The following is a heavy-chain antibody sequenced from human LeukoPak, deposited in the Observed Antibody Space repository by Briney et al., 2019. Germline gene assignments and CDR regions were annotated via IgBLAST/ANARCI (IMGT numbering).Heavy chain of an antibody. D-gene: IGHD2-15*01. J-gene: IGHJ3*02. Sequence: PSGTLSLTCAVSGGSISSDSWWSWVRQPPGKGLEWIGEIYHSGSTNYNPSLRNLVTISLDKSKNQFSLKLSSVTAVDTAVYYCARLDSGAFHIWGQGTIVTISS. V-gene: IGHV4-4*02. CDR2: IYHSGST. CDR3: ARLDSGAFHI. CDR1: GGSISSDSW.